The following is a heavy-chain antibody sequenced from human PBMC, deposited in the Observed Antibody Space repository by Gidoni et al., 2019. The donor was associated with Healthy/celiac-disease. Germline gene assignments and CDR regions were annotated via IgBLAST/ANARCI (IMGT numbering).Heavy chain of an antibody. J-gene: IGHJ6*02. Sequence: EVQLVESGGGLVKPGGSLRLSCAASGFTFSNAWMSWVRQAPGKGLEWVGRIKSKTDGGTTDYAAPVKGRFTISRDDSKNTLYLQMNSLKTEDTAVYYCTTGKVVPAAIWQDYYYYGMDVWGQGTTVTVSS. V-gene: IGHV3-15*01. CDR3: TTGKVVPAAIWQDYYYYGMDV. D-gene: IGHD2-2*01. CDR2: IKSKTDGGTT. CDR1: GFTFSNAW.